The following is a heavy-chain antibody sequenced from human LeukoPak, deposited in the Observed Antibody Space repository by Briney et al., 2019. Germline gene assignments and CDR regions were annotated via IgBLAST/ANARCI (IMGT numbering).Heavy chain of an antibody. J-gene: IGHJ6*03. CDR1: GGSFSGYY. CDR3: ARSARYYYYMDV. V-gene: IGHV4-34*01. CDR2: INHSGST. Sequence: SETLSLTCAVYGGSFSGYYWSWIRQPPGKGLEWIGEINHSGSTNYNPSLKSRVTISVDTSKNQFSLKLSSVTAADTAVYYCARSARYYYYMDVWGKGTTVTVSS.